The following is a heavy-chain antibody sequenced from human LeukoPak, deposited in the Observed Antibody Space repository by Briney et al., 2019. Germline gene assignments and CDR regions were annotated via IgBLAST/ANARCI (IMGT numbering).Heavy chain of an antibody. D-gene: IGHD3-9*01. V-gene: IGHV1-18*01. CDR2: ISAYNGNT. J-gene: IGHJ4*02. CDR1: GYRFTSYG. CDR3: AGGGDGDILTGLVFDY. Sequence: ASVKVSCKASGYRFTSYGISWVRQAPGQGLEWMGWISAYNGNTNYAQNPQGRVTMTTDTSTSTAYMELRSLRSDATAVYYCAGGGDGDILTGLVFDYWGQGTLVTVSS.